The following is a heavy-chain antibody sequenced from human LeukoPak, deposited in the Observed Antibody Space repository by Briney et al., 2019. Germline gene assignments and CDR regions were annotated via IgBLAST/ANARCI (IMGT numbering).Heavy chain of an antibody. CDR1: GFTFSNAW. CDR3: TAGTGRSDFDY. J-gene: IGHJ4*02. Sequence: GGSLRLSCAASGFTFSNAWMSWVRQAPGKGLEWVGRIKRKGDDGTIDYAAPVKGRLTISRDDSKNTLYLQMNSLKSEDTAVYYCTAGTGRSDFDYWGQGTLITVSS. V-gene: IGHV3-15*01. D-gene: IGHD3/OR15-3a*01. CDR2: IKRKGDDGTI.